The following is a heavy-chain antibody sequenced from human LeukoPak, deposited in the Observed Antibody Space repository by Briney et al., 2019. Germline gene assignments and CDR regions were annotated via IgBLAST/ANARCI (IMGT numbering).Heavy chain of an antibody. V-gene: IGHV3-30*18. Sequence: PGRSLRLSCAASGFTFSSYGMHWVRQAPGKGLEWVAVISYDGSNKYYADSVKGRFTISRENFKNTLDLKMNSLRAEDTAVYYCAKDQTGGYDLGGPFDSWGQGTLVTVSS. J-gene: IGHJ4*02. CDR1: GFTFSSYG. CDR2: ISYDGSNK. D-gene: IGHD5-12*01. CDR3: AKDQTGGYDLGGPFDS.